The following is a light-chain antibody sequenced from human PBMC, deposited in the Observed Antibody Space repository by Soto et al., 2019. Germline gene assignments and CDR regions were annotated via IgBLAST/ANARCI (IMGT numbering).Light chain of an antibody. CDR2: EVS. CDR1: SSDVGGYNY. Sequence: QSALAQPASVSGSPGQSITISCTGTSSDVGGYNYVSWYQQHPGKAPKLMIYEVSNRPSGVSNRFSGSKSGNTASLTISGLQAEDEADYYCSSYSSSRTGVFVTGTKVNGL. V-gene: IGLV2-14*01. CDR3: SSYSSSRTGV. J-gene: IGLJ1*01.